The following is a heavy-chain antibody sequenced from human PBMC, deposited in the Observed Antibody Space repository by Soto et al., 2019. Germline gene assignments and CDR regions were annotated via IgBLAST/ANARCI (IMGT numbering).Heavy chain of an antibody. CDR1: GGSIRSGAYY. V-gene: IGHV4-31*03. Sequence: QVQLQESGPGLVKPSQTLSLTCTVSGGSIRSGAYYWSWIRQHPGKGLEWIGYIYYSGSTYYNPSLKSRVIISLDTSENQFSLRLSSVTAADTAVHFCVRGIIGTSRIYNWFDPWGQGTLVTVSS. CDR3: VRGIIGTSRIYNWFDP. CDR2: IYYSGST. D-gene: IGHD1-20*01. J-gene: IGHJ5*02.